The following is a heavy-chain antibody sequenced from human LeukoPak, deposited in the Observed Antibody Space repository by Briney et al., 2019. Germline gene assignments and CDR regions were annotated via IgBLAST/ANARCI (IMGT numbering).Heavy chain of an antibody. D-gene: IGHD3-10*01. Sequence: GGSLRLSRAASAFTFSNAYMSWVRQAPGKGLEWVGRIKSKTDGGKIDYAAPVKGRFTISRDDSKNTLYLQMSSLKTEDTAVYYCTTDDYYYGSGSYWPLGSYWSQGTLVTVSS. V-gene: IGHV3-15*01. CDR2: IKSKTDGGKI. J-gene: IGHJ4*02. CDR1: AFTFSNAY. CDR3: TTDDYYYGSGSYWPLGSY.